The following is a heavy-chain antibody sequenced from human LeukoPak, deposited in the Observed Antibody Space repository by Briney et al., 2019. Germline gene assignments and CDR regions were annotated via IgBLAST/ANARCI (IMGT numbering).Heavy chain of an antibody. D-gene: IGHD5-12*01. Sequence: ASLRLSCAASGFTFSSYSMNWVRQPPGKGLEWIGSIYYSGSTYYNPSLRGRVTISVDTFKNQFSLRLSSVTAADTAVYYCASIRVDSGYDSFDCWGQGTLVTVSS. CDR2: IYYSGST. CDR1: GFTFSSYSMN. V-gene: IGHV4-39*01. CDR3: ASIRVDSGYDSFDC. J-gene: IGHJ4*02.